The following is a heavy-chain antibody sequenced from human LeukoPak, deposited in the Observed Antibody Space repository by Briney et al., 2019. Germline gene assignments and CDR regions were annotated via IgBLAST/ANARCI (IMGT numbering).Heavy chain of an antibody. V-gene: IGHV4-34*12. CDR1: GGSFSGYY. D-gene: IGHD3-10*01. Sequence: KPSETLSLTCAVYGGSFSGYYWGWIRQPPGKGLEWIGNIFYRGGTYYSPSLKSRVTISLDTSRNQFSLNLNSVTAADTAVYYCAKSNGYGLVDIWGQGTMVTVSS. CDR3: AKSNGYGLVDI. CDR2: IFYRGGT. J-gene: IGHJ3*02.